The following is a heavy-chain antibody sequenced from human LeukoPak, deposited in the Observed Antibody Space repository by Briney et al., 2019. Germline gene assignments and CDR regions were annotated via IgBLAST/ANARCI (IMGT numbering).Heavy chain of an antibody. V-gene: IGHV3-7*01. CDR1: GFTFDDYG. CDR2: IRPDGSEK. D-gene: IGHD3-10*01. CDR3: ARLSAMVRGPEDIFYFEY. Sequence: GGSLRLSCAASGFTFDDYGMSWVRQAPGKGLEWVANIRPDGSEKYYADSVKGRFTISRDIAKQSVFLQMTSLRVEDTAVYYCARLSAMVRGPEDIFYFEYWGLGTLVTVSS. J-gene: IGHJ4*02.